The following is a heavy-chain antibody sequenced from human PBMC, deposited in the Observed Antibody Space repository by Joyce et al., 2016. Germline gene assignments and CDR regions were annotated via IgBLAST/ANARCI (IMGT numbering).Heavy chain of an antibody. V-gene: IGHV3-30*04. CDR3: ARDTPREVTMWPLFDY. J-gene: IGHJ4*02. D-gene: IGHD4-17*01. CDR2: TSYDGGTN. Sequence: QVQVVESGGGVVQPGRSLRLSCAASGFTFSSYTMHWVRQAPGKGLEWVAATSYDGGTNFYADSVKGRFTISRDNSKNTLYLQMNTLRAEDTAIYYCARDTPREVTMWPLFDYWGQGTLVTVSS. CDR1: GFTFSSYT.